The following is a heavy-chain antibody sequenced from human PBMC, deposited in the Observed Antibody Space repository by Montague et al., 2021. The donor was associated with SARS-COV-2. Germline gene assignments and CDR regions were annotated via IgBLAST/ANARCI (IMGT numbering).Heavy chain of an antibody. CDR3: ARGGYYDYAFDI. CDR2: IYYSGST. Sequence: SETLSLTCTVSGGSISSYYWSWIRQPPGKGLEWIGYIYYSGSTNYNPSLKSRVTISVDTSKNQFSLKLSSVTAADTAVYYCARGGYYDYAFDIWGQGTMATVSS. V-gene: IGHV4-59*01. D-gene: IGHD3-22*01. J-gene: IGHJ3*02. CDR1: GGSISSYY.